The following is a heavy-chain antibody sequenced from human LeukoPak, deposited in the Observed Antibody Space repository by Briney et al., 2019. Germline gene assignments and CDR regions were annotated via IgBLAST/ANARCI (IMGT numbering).Heavy chain of an antibody. CDR1: GGSFSTYY. D-gene: IGHD6-13*01. J-gene: IGHJ4*02. Sequence: PSETLSLTCTVSGGSFSTYYWSWIRQSAGKGLEWIGRIYTTGSTNYNPSLKSRVTMSVDASKNQFSLKLSSMTAADTDVYYCARCIASAGSFHFDYWGQGTLVTVSS. CDR2: IYTTGST. CDR3: ARCIASAGSFHFDY. V-gene: IGHV4-4*07.